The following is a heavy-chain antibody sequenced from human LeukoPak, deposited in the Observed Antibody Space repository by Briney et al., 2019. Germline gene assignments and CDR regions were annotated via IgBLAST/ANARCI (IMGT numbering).Heavy chain of an antibody. CDR1: GGSISSYY. CDR2: IYYSGST. D-gene: IGHD3-3*01. J-gene: IGHJ4*02. V-gene: IGHV4-59*01. Sequence: SETLSLTCTVSGGSISSYYWSWIWQPPGKGLEWIGYIYYSGSTNYNPSLKSRVTISVDTSKNQFSLKLSSVTAADTAVYYCARSDFWSGPFDYWGQGTLVTVSS. CDR3: ARSDFWSGPFDY.